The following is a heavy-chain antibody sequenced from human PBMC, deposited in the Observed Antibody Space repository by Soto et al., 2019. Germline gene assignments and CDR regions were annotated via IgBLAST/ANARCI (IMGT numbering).Heavy chain of an antibody. CDR2: ISGDGGST. D-gene: IGHD6-19*01. CDR1: GFTFSSYA. V-gene: IGHV3-23*01. Sequence: GGSLRLSCAASGFTFSSYAMSWVRQAPGRGLEWVSGISGDGGSTYHADSVKGRFSISRDNSKNTLYLQMSSLRAEDTAVYYCAKQSSGWYNYFDYWGQGTLVTV. CDR3: AKQSSGWYNYFDY. J-gene: IGHJ4*02.